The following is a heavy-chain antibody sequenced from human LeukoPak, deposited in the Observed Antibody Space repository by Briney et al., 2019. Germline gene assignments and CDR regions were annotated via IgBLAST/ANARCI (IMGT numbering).Heavy chain of an antibody. Sequence: GESLKISCKGSGYSFTSNWIGWVRQMPGKGLEWMGIIYPGDFDTRYSSSFQGQVTISADKSISTAYLQWSSLKASDTAMYYCARRYSGYEYYFDSWGQGTLVTVSS. V-gene: IGHV5-51*01. J-gene: IGHJ4*02. CDR2: IYPGDFDT. D-gene: IGHD5-12*01. CDR1: GYSFTSNW. CDR3: ARRYSGYEYYFDS.